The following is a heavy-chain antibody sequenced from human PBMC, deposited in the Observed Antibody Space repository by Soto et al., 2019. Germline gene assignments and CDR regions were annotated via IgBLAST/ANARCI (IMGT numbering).Heavy chain of an antibody. V-gene: IGHV3-74*01. Sequence: PGGSRRLSCAASGFTFSSYWMHWVRQAPGKGLVWVSRINSDGSSTSYADSVKGRFTISRDNAKNTLYLQMNSLRAEDTAVYYCAREGSSWYGGYYYYGMDVWGQGTTVTVSS. CDR2: INSDGSST. J-gene: IGHJ6*02. CDR3: AREGSSWYGGYYYYGMDV. CDR1: GFTFSSYW. D-gene: IGHD6-13*01.